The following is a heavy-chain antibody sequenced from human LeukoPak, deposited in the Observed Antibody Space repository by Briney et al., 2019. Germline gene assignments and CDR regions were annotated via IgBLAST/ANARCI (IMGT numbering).Heavy chain of an antibody. CDR2: IKPDGSEK. CDR1: GFTFSTYW. CDR3: ARVQRGIAVALDY. Sequence: GGSLRLSCAASGFTFSTYWMSWVRQAPGKGLEWVANIKPDGSEKCYVDSVKGRFTISRDNVKNLLYLQMNSLRAEDTAVYYCARVQRGIAVALDYWGQGTLATVSS. J-gene: IGHJ4*02. V-gene: IGHV3-7*04. D-gene: IGHD6-19*01.